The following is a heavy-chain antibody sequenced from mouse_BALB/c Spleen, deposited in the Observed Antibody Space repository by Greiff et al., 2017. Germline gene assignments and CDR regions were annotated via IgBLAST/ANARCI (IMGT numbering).Heavy chain of an antibody. CDR2: INSNGGST. V-gene: IGHV5-6-3*01. Sequence: EVKVVESGGGLVQPGGSLKLSCAASGFTFSSYGMSWVRQTPDKRLELVATINSNGGSTYYPDSVKGRFTISRDNAKNTLYLQMSSLKSEDTAMYYCARSPNYGRDAMDYWGQGTSVTVSS. J-gene: IGHJ4*01. CDR1: GFTFSSYG. D-gene: IGHD1-1*01. CDR3: ARSPNYGRDAMDY.